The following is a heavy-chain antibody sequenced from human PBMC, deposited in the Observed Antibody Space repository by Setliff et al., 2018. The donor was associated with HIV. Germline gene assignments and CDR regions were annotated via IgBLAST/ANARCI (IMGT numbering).Heavy chain of an antibody. V-gene: IGHV1-46*01. D-gene: IGHD2-21*01. Sequence: ASVKVSCKASGYTFTSYYIHWVQQAPGQGLEWMGRINPSGGSTSYAQKFQGRVTMTRDTSTSTVYMELRNLRSDDAAVYFCARGGPARVALLYWFDPWGQGRVVTVSS. CDR1: GYTFTSYY. CDR2: INPSGGST. CDR3: ARGGPARVALLYWFDP. J-gene: IGHJ5*02.